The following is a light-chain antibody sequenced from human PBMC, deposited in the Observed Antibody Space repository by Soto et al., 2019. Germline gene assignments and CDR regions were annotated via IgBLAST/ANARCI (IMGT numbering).Light chain of an antibody. CDR3: QVWDSPSGLICI. Sequence: YELTQAPSVSVAPGQTATIACGGNNIGNKVVHWYQQKPGQAPVLVVYDDGDRPSGIPERFSGSNSGNTATLTISRVEPGDEADYYCQVWDSPSGLICIFGPGTKVTVL. CDR1: NIGNKV. CDR2: DDG. V-gene: IGLV3-21*02. J-gene: IGLJ1*01.